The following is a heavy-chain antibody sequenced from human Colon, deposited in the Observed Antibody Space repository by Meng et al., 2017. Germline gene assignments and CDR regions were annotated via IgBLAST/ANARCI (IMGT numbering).Heavy chain of an antibody. V-gene: IGHV3-66*02. Sequence: GSLRLSCAASEFSVSSKYMSWARQAPGKGLEWVSVIYTGGTAYYSDSVRGRFTISRDTSKNTLYLQMKSLKPEDTAVYFCAREFTASYGDSFDVWGQGTMVTVSS. CDR1: EFSVSSKY. CDR3: AREFTASYGDSFDV. CDR2: IYTGGTA. D-gene: IGHD1-26*01. J-gene: IGHJ3*01.